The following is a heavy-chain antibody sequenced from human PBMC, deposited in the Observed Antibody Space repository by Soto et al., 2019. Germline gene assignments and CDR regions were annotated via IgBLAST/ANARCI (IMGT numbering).Heavy chain of an antibody. D-gene: IGHD6-19*01. CDR2: IFPRDSDT. CDR1: GYNFASYW. Sequence: PGESLKISCKGSGYNFASYWVAWVRQMPGKGLEWMGIIFPRDSDTRYSPSFQGQVTISADKSIDTAYLQWNSLRASDTAMYYCARQRYSSAWEEYWGQGTLVTVPS. CDR3: ARQRYSSAWEEY. J-gene: IGHJ4*02. V-gene: IGHV5-51*01.